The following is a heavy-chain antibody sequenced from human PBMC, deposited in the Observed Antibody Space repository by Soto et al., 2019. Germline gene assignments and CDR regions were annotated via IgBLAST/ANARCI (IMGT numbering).Heavy chain of an antibody. CDR3: ARGESGWWTDALDI. V-gene: IGHV3-30-3*01. CDR1: GFTFSSYA. J-gene: IGHJ3*02. Sequence: QVQLVESGGGVVQPGRSLRLSCAASGFTFSSYAMHWVRQAPGKGLEWVAVISYDGSNKYYADSVKGRFTISRDNSKNTLYLQMNSLRAEDTAVYSCARGESGWWTDALDIWRQGTMVTVSS. D-gene: IGHD6-19*01. CDR2: ISYDGSNK.